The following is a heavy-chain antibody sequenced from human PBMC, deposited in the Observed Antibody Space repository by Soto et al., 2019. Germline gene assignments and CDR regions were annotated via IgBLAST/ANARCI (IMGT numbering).Heavy chain of an antibody. V-gene: IGHV4-34*01. Sequence: SETLSLTCAVYGGSFSGYSWTWIRQPPGTGLEWIGEINHTGSTNYNPSLKSRVTISVDTSKNQFSLKLTSVTAADTAVYYCARDRITGLFDYWGQGTLVTVSS. CDR3: ARDRITGLFDY. CDR2: INHTGST. J-gene: IGHJ4*02. D-gene: IGHD2-8*02. CDR1: GGSFSGYS.